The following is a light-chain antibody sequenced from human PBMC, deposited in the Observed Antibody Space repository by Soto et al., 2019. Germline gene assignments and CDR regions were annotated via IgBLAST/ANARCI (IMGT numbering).Light chain of an antibody. CDR2: GAS. Sequence: EIVLTQSPGTLSLSPGERATLSCRASQSVSSSYLAWYQQKPGQAPRLLIYGASSRATGIPDRFSGSGSGTDFTLTISRLEPEDFAVYYCQQYDTPPSYAFGGGTKVEIK. J-gene: IGKJ4*01. CDR1: QSVSSSY. CDR3: QQYDTPPSYA. V-gene: IGKV3-20*01.